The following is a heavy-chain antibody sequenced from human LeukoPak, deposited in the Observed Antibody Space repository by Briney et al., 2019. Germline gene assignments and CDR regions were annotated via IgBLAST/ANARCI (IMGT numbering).Heavy chain of an antibody. V-gene: IGHV3-43*02. CDR2: ISGDGGST. CDR1: GFTFDDYA. CDR3: APDPTVTTSAY. J-gene: IGHJ4*02. D-gene: IGHD4-17*01. Sequence: LSGGSLRLXCAASGFTFDDYAMHWVRQAPGKGLEWVSLISGDGGSTYYADSVEGRFTISRDNSKNSLYLQMNSLRTEDTALYYCAPDPTVTTSAYWGQGTLVTVSS.